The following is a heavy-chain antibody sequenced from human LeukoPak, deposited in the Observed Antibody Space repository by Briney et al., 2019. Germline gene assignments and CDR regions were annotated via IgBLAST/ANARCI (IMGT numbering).Heavy chain of an antibody. J-gene: IGHJ4*02. CDR2: IYYSGST. Sequence: PSETLSLTCTVSGGSISSSSYYWGWIRQPPGKGLEWIGSIYYSGSTYYNPSLKSRVTISVDTSKNQFSLKLSSVTAADTAVYYCARDRGSPRGRFDYWGQGTLVTVSS. CDR3: ARDRGSPRGRFDY. D-gene: IGHD3-10*01. CDR1: GGSISSSSYY. V-gene: IGHV4-39*07.